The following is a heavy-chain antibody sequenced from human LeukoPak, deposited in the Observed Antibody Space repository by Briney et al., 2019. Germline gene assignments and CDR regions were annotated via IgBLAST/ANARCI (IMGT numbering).Heavy chain of an antibody. V-gene: IGHV1-8*01. Sequence: GASVKVSCKASGYTFTSYDINWVRQATGQGLEWMGWMNPNSGNTGYALKFQGRVTMTRYTSISTAYMELSSLRSEDTAVYYCARGAYMVRGVIISRLDYWGQGTLVTVSS. CDR2: MNPNSGNT. J-gene: IGHJ4*02. CDR3: ARGAYMVRGVIISRLDY. D-gene: IGHD3-10*01. CDR1: GYTFTSYD.